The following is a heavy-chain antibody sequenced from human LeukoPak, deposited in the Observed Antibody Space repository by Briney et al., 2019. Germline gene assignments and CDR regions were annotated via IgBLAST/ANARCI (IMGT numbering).Heavy chain of an antibody. CDR2: IYYSGST. CDR1: GGSMRSHY. CDR3: ARLINNDSSGDADTFDM. Sequence: PSETLSLTCTVSGGSMRSHYWSWIRQTPGKGLKWIGYIYYSGSTRYNPSLQSRVTISVDTSKNQFSLKLTSVTATDTAVYYCARLINNDSSGDADTFDMWGQGTVVTVFS. D-gene: IGHD6-25*01. V-gene: IGHV4-59*11. J-gene: IGHJ3*02.